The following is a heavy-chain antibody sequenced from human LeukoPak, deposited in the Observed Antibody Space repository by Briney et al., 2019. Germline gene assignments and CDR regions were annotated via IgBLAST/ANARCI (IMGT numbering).Heavy chain of an antibody. Sequence: PSETLSLTCTVSGGSISGYYWSWFRQPAGKGLEWIGRVYTSGTTNYNPSLKSRVTMSIDTSENQFSLKLTSVTAADTAVYYCARGFGHPWGQGTLVTVSS. CDR3: ARGFGHP. CDR1: GGSISGYY. J-gene: IGHJ5*02. V-gene: IGHV4-4*07. D-gene: IGHD3-10*01. CDR2: VYTSGTT.